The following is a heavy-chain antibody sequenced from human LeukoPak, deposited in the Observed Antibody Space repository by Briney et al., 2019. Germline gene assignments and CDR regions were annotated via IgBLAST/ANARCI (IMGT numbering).Heavy chain of an antibody. J-gene: IGHJ5*02. V-gene: IGHV3-21*01. CDR2: ISSSSSYI. Sequence: KTGGSLRLSCAASGFTFSSYSMNWVRQAPGKGLEWVSSISSSSSYIYYADSVKGRFAISRDNAKNSLYLQMNSLRAEDTAVYYCARDDYATFDPWGQGTLVTVSS. CDR3: ARDDYATFDP. D-gene: IGHD4-17*01. CDR1: GFTFSSYS.